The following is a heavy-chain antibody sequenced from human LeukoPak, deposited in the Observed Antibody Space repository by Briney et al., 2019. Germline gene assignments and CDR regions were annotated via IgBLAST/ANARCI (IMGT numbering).Heavy chain of an antibody. CDR3: AGVTLVRGVLD. J-gene: IGHJ4*02. V-gene: IGHV4-4*02. Sequence: PSETLSLPCAVSGGSLSSSPWWTWVRQPPGKGLEWIGEISHSGTTNYNPSLKSRVTISVDKSKNLFSLRLTSVTAADTAIYYCAGVTLVRGVLDWGQGTLVTVSS. CDR2: ISHSGTT. D-gene: IGHD3-10*01. CDR1: GGSLSSSPW.